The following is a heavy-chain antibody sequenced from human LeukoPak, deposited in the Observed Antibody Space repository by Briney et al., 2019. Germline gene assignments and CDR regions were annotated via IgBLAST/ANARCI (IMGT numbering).Heavy chain of an antibody. CDR1: GGSISSYY. Sequence: SETLSLTCTVSGGSISSYYWSWIRQPPGKGLEWIGYIYYSGSTNYNPSLKSRVTISVDTSKNQFSLKLSSVTAADTAVYYCARVRTLWFGESPYDFDYWGQGTLVTVSS. V-gene: IGHV4-59*01. CDR3: ARVRTLWFGESPYDFDY. J-gene: IGHJ4*02. CDR2: IYYSGST. D-gene: IGHD3-10*01.